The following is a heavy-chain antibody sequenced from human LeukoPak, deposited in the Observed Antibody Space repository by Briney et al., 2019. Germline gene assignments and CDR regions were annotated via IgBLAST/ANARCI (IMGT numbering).Heavy chain of an antibody. CDR2: IYPHGDP. Sequence: QAGGSLRLSCTTSGFTFKNYAMTWVRQAPGKGLEWVSAIYPHGDPHYADSVKGPFTISRDNSKNSLYMQMETLRAEDTALYYCARAKLVPAGTGAFDIWGPGTVVTVSS. J-gene: IGHJ3*02. CDR1: GFTFKNYA. CDR3: ARAKLVPAGTGAFDI. D-gene: IGHD2-2*01. V-gene: IGHV3-23*01.